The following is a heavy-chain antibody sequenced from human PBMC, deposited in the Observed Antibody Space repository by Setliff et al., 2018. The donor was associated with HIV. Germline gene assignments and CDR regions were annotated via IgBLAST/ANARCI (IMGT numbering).Heavy chain of an antibody. CDR2: LYYSGST. CDR3: ARHAPRNHDLAGVFYPYYMDV. J-gene: IGHJ6*03. CDR1: GGSIYGSDYY. D-gene: IGHD1-1*01. V-gene: IGHV4-39*01. Sequence: SETLSLTCTVSGGSIYGSDYYWGWIRQPPGKGLESIGSLYYSGSTYYKPSLKSRVTISVYTSKTQFSLKLSSVTAADTAVYYCARHAPRNHDLAGVFYPYYMDVWGKGTTVTVSS.